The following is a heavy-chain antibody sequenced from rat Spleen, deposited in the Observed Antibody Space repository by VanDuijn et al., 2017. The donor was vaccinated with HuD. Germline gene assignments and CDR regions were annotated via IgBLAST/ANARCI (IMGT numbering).Heavy chain of an antibody. J-gene: IGHJ2*01. CDR1: GFTLSDYY. CDR3: ARGRVYYGLDPYYFDY. CDR2: ISYDGGNT. Sequence: EVQLVESDGGLVQPGRSLKVSCAASGFTLSDYYVAWVRQAPTKGLEWVATISYDGGNTYYRDSVKGRFTISRDNAKNTLYLQMDSLRSEETATYYCARGRVYYGLDPYYFDYWGQGVMVTVSS. V-gene: IGHV5-29*01. D-gene: IGHD1-6*01.